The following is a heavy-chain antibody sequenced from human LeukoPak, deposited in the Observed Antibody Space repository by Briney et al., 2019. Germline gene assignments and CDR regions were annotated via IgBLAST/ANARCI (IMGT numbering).Heavy chain of an antibody. D-gene: IGHD3-3*01. CDR3: ARFSDFWSGYYRHDAFDI. Sequence: SSETLSLTCNVSGGSISSWFWNWIRQPPGKGLEWIGYIYHSGTTKYNPSLKSRVTISIDTSKNQFSLRLSSVTAADTAVHYCARFSDFWSGYYRHDAFDIWGQGTTVTVSS. CDR2: IYHSGTT. J-gene: IGHJ3*02. V-gene: IGHV4-59*01. CDR1: GGSISSWF.